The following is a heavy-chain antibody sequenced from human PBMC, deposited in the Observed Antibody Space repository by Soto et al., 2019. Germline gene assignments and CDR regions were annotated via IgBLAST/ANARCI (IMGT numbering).Heavy chain of an antibody. J-gene: IGHJ5*01. Sequence: WGSLSLSCAASGGSFNSYTRNWLRQAPGKGLEWIAAISSSGSFTYYAAPVRRRFTISRDNAKNSLYLQMTVPTADDTAVYYCYLCGGGWSGVEFDPWGQGTQVTVSS. V-gene: IGHV3-21*01. CDR2: ISSSGSFT. CDR1: GGSFNSYT. CDR3: YLCGGGWSGVEFDP. D-gene: IGHD2-21*01.